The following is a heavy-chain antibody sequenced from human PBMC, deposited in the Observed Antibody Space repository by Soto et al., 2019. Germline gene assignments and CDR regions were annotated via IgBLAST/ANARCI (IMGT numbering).Heavy chain of an antibody. CDR2: ISGGSNTI. CDR1: GFTFSSYW. J-gene: IGHJ3*01. D-gene: IGHD3-10*01. CDR3: ARDRASGSSSRAFDL. V-gene: IGHV3-48*01. Sequence: GGSLRLSCVASGFTFSSYWMHWVRQAPGKGLEWVSYISGGSNTIYYADSLKGRFTISRDNAKNSLFLQMNSLRAEDTALYYCARDRASGSSSRAFDLWGQGTMVTVSS.